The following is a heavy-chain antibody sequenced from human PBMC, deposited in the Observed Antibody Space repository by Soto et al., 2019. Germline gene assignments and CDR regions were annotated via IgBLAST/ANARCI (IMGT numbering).Heavy chain of an antibody. CDR1: GFTFSYYS. V-gene: IGHV3-21*01. J-gene: IGHJ4*02. D-gene: IGHD3-22*01. CDR3: AKDPGYYDSSGYYDY. Sequence: GGSLRLSCAASGFTFSYYSMTWVRQAPGRGLEWVSSISSSTTYISYSDSVRGRFTISRDNSKNTLYLQMNSLRAEDTAVYYCAKDPGYYDSSGYYDYWGQGTLVTVSS. CDR2: ISSSTTYI.